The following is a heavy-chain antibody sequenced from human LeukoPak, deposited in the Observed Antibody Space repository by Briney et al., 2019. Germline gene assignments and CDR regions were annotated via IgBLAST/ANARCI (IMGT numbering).Heavy chain of an antibody. J-gene: IGHJ4*02. D-gene: IGHD2-21*01. CDR2: FSNYNNI. V-gene: IGHV3-69-1*02. Sequence: FSNYNNIKEADAVKGRFTISRDNAKNSLYLQMNSLRAEDTAIYYCARAPNSPFDYWGQGTLVTVSS. CDR3: ARAPNSPFDY.